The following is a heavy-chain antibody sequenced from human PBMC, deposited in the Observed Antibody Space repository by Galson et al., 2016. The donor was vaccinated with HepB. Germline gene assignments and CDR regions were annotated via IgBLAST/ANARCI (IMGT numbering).Heavy chain of an antibody. CDR1: GFSFSNAW. CDR3: ATEQLVLNGLDY. J-gene: IGHJ4*02. D-gene: IGHD6-6*01. V-gene: IGHV3-15*01. CDR2: IKRKFDGETT. Sequence: SLRLSCAASGFSFSNAWMSWVRQAPGKGLEWLGRIKRKFDGETTDYAAPVKGRFTISRDDSENTLYLQMNSLKTEDTAVYYCATEQLVLNGLDYWGQGTLVTVSS.